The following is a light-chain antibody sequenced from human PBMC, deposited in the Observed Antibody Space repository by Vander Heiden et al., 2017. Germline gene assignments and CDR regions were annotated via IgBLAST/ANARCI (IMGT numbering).Light chain of an antibody. CDR1: SSNIGAGYD. V-gene: IGLV1-40*01. CDR3: QSYDSSLNWV. CDR2: GNT. Sequence: QPVLTQPPSVSGAPGQRVTISCTGSSSNIGAGYDVRWYQQLPGTAPKLLVYGNTNQPSGVPDRFSGSKSGTSASLAITGLQAEDEADYYCQSYDSSLNWVFGGGTKLTVL. J-gene: IGLJ3*02.